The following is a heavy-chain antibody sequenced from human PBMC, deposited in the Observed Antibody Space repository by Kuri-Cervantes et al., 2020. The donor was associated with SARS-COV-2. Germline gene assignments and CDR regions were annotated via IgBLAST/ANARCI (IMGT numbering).Heavy chain of an antibody. V-gene: IGHV4-39*01. CDR2: IYYSGST. D-gene: IGHD3-22*01. CDR1: GGSISSSSYY. J-gene: IGHJ4*02. CDR3: ARHPPGYYDSSGYYDY. Sequence: GSLRLSCTVSGGSISSSSYYWGWIRQPPGKGLEWIGSIYYSGSTYYNPSLKSRFTISVDTSKNQFSLKLSSVTAADTAVYYCARHPPGYYDSSGYYDYWGQGTLVTVSS.